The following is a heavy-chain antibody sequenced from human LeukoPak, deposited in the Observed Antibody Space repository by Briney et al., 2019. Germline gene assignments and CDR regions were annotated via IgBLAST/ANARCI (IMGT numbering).Heavy chain of an antibody. CDR2: IYHSGST. J-gene: IGHJ4*02. CDR1: GYSISSGYY. Sequence: SETLSLTCTVSGYSISSGYYWGWIRQPPGKGLEWIGSIYHSGSTYYNPSLKSRVTISVDTSKNQFSLKLNSVTAADTAVYYCAREVDYGDFDYWGQGTLVTVSS. D-gene: IGHD4-17*01. V-gene: IGHV4-38-2*02. CDR3: AREVDYGDFDY.